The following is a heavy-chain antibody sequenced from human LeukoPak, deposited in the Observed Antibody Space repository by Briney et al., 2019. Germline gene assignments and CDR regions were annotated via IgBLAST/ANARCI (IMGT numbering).Heavy chain of an antibody. CDR1: GFTLSSYE. V-gene: IGHV3-48*03. Sequence: AGGSLRLSCAASGFTLSSYEMNWVRQAPGRGLEWLSYISNSGNSRYYADSVKGRFTISRDNAKNTLYLQMNSLRAEDTAVYYCARETSSGYYENWFDPWGQGTLVTVSS. D-gene: IGHD3-22*01. CDR2: ISNSGNSR. J-gene: IGHJ5*02. CDR3: ARETSSGYYENWFDP.